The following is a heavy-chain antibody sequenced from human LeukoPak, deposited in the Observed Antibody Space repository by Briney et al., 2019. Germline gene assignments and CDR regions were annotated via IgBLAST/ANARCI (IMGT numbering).Heavy chain of an antibody. CDR2: INPNSGGT. D-gene: IGHD3-22*01. CDR1: GYTFTGYY. J-gene: IGHJ4*02. Sequence: ASVTVSCKASGYTFTGYYMHWVRQAPGQGLEWMGWINPNSGGTNYAQKFQGRVTMTRDTSISTAYMELSRLRSDDTAVYYCARGDSSGYYYVWFDYWGQGTLVTVSS. V-gene: IGHV1-2*02. CDR3: ARGDSSGYYYVWFDY.